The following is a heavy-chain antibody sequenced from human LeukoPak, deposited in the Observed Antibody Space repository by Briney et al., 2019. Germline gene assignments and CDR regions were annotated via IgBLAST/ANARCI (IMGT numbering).Heavy chain of an antibody. J-gene: IGHJ4*02. CDR2: IRSKAYGGTT. V-gene: IGHV3-49*04. CDR1: GFTFGDYT. CDR3: TRTAYFDY. Sequence: PGGSLRLSCTASGFTFGDYTMNWARQAPGKGLEWVGVIRSKAYGGTTDCASSVEGRFTISRDDSKSIAYLQMNSLKTEDTAVYYCTRTAYFDYWGQGTLVTVSS.